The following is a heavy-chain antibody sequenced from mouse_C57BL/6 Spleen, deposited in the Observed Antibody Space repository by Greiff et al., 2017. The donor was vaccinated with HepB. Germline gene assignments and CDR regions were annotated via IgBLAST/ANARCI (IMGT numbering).Heavy chain of an antibody. CDR1: GFTFSDYG. D-gene: IGHD2-13*01. V-gene: IGHV5-17*01. CDR2: ISSGSSTI. CDR3: ARMTGPYYFDY. Sequence: DVMLVESGGGLVKPGGSLKLSCAASGFTFSDYGMHWVRQAPEKGLEWVAYISSGSSTIYYADTVKGRFTISRDNAKNTLFLQMTSLRSEDTAMYYCARMTGPYYFDYWGQGTTLTVSS. J-gene: IGHJ2*01.